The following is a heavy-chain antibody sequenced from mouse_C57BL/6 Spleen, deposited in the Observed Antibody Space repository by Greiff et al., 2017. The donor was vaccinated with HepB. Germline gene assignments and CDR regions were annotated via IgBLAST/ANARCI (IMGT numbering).Heavy chain of an antibody. CDR1: GYTFTDYN. J-gene: IGHJ3*01. Sequence: EVQLQQSGPELVKPGASVKIPCKASGYTFTDYNMDWVKQSHGKSLEWIGDINPNNGGNIYNQKFKGKATLTVDKSSSTAYMELRSLTSEDTAVDYCSRSLYGNFAYWGQGTLVTVSA. CDR2: INPNNGGN. CDR3: SRSLYGNFAY. V-gene: IGHV1-18*01. D-gene: IGHD2-1*01.